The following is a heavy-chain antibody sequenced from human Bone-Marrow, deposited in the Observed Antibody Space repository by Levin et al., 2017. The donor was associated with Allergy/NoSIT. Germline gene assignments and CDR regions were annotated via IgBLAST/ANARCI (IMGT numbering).Heavy chain of an antibody. CDR3: ARDNPTMTTVTASMDF. D-gene: IGHD4-17*01. V-gene: IGHV3-33*01. Sequence: GGSLRLSCAASGFTFSLYGMHWVRQAPGRGLEWVAVIWYDGSNRYYADSVQGRFTISRDNSKNTLYLQMDSLRAEDTAVYYCARDNPTMTTVTASMDFWGKGTTVTVSS. CDR2: IWYDGSNR. J-gene: IGHJ6*03. CDR1: GFTFSLYG.